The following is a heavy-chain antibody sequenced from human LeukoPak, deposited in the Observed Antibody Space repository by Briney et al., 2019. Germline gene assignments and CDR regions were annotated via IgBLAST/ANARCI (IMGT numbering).Heavy chain of an antibody. CDR1: GYTFTGYY. D-gene: IGHD3-22*01. J-gene: IGHJ4*02. V-gene: IGHV1-2*02. CDR3: ARGPYYYDSSGYLH. Sequence: ASVKVSCKASGYTFTGYYMHWVRQAPGQGLEWMGWINPNSGGTNYAQKFQGRVTMTRDTSISTAYMELSRLRSDDTAVYYCARGPYYYDSSGYLHWGQGTLVTVSS. CDR2: INPNSGGT.